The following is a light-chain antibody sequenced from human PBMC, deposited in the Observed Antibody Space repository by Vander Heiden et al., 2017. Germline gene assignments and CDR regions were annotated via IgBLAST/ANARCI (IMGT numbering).Light chain of an antibody. CDR1: QSISSY. J-gene: IGKJ1*01. CDR3: QQSYNTPWA. V-gene: IGKV1-39*01. Sequence: DIQMTQSPYSLSASVGERVTITCRASQSISSYLNWYQQKPGKAPKLLIYAASSLQSGVPSRFSGSGSGTDFILTISSLQPEDFATYYCQQSYNTPWAFGQGTKVEIK. CDR2: AAS.